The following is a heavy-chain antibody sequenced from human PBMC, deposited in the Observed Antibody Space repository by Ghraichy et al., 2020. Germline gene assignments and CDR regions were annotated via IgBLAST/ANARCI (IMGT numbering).Heavy chain of an antibody. Sequence: SVKVSCKASGFTFTSSAVQWVRQARGQRLEWIGWIVVGSGNTNYAQKFQERVTITRDMSTSTAYMELSSLRSEDTAVYYCAASLDYGDQPLGYWGQGTLVTVSS. J-gene: IGHJ4*02. CDR1: GFTFTSSA. CDR3: AASLDYGDQPLGY. V-gene: IGHV1-58*01. D-gene: IGHD4-17*01. CDR2: IVVGSGNT.